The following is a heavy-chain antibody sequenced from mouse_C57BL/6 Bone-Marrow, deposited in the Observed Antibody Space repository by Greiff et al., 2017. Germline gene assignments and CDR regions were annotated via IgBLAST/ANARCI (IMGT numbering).Heavy chain of an antibody. D-gene: IGHD2-2*01. CDR2: INPYNGGT. Sequence: VQLQQSGPVLVKPGASVKMSCKASGYTFTDYYMNWVKQSNGKSLEWIGVINPYNGGTSYNQKFKGKATLTVDTSSSTAYMELNSLTSEDSAVYYCAGSTMVTTSDYWGQGTTLTVSS. J-gene: IGHJ2*01. CDR1: GYTFTDYY. CDR3: AGSTMVTTSDY. V-gene: IGHV1-19*01.